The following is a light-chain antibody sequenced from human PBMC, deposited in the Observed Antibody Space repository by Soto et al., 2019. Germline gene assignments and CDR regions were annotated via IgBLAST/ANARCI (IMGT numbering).Light chain of an antibody. CDR3: LQDYNNPWT. V-gene: IGKV1-39*01. Sequence: DIPMTQPPSSLSTSVGDIVTITCRASQSISSYLNWYQQKPGKAPKLLIYAASSLQSGVPSRFSGSGSGTDFTLTISSLQPDDFATYYCLQDYNNPWTFGQGTKVDIK. CDR2: AAS. CDR1: QSISSY. J-gene: IGKJ1*01.